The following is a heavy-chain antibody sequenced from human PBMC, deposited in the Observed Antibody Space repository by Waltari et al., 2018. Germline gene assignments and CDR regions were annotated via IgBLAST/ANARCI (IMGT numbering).Heavy chain of an antibody. D-gene: IGHD3-22*01. J-gene: IGHJ6*02. Sequence: EEQLVESGGGLAQPGESLRLSCAASGFTFSRYWMDWVRQAPGKGLVWVERISSDGTSATYAESVKGRFTIARDNAKNTLYVQMNRLRAEDTAVYYCARVATKTYSSPVPGRPYYYGMDVWGQGTTVTVSS. CDR1: GFTFSRYW. CDR2: ISSDGTSA. V-gene: IGHV3-74*01. CDR3: ARVATKTYSSPVPGRPYYYGMDV.